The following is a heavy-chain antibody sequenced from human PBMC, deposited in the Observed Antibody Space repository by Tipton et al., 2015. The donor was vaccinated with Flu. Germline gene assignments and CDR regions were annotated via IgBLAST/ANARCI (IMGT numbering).Heavy chain of an antibody. CDR2: IYWDDDK. J-gene: IGHJ4*02. CDR3: ARSAPHPNYDRALGF. D-gene: IGHD3-22*01. CDR1: GFSLSTSGVG. Sequence: LVKPTQTLTLTCTFSGFSLSTSGVGVGWIRQPPGKALEWLALIYWDDDKRYSPSLKNRLTITKDTSKNQVVLTVTNMDPLDTATFFRARSAPHPNYDRALGFRGQGTLVTVSS. V-gene: IGHV2-5*02.